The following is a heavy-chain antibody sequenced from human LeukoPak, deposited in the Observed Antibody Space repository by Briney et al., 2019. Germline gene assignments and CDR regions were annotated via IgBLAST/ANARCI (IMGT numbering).Heavy chain of an antibody. CDR2: IYPGDSDT. CDR3: ARGIYCSSTSCSHWFDP. CDR1: GYSFTSYW. D-gene: IGHD2-2*01. V-gene: IGHV5-51*01. Sequence: GESLKISCKGSGYSFTSYWIVWVRQMPGKGLEWMGIIYPGDSDTRYSPSFQGQVTISADKSISTAYLQWSSLKASDTAMYYCARGIYCSSTSCSHWFDPWGQGTLVTVSS. J-gene: IGHJ5*02.